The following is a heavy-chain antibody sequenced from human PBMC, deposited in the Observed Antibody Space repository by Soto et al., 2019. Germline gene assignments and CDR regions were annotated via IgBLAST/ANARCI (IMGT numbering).Heavy chain of an antibody. CDR2: IIPIFGTA. CDR1: GGTFSSYA. J-gene: IGHJ6*02. V-gene: IGHV1-69*13. CDR3: ARSSSGRKYGMDV. Sequence: SVKVSFKASGGTFSSYAISWVRQAPGQGLEWMGGIIPIFGTANYAQKFQGRVTITADESTSTAYMELSSLRSEDTAVYYCARSSSGRKYGMDVWGQGTTVTVSS.